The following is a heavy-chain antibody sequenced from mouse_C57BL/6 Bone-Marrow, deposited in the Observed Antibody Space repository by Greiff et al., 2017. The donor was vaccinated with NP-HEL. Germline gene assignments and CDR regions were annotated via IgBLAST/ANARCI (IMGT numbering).Heavy chain of an antibody. Sequence: VQLQQSGAELVRPGTSVKVSCKASGYAFTNYLIEWVKQRPGQGLEWIGVINPGSGGTYYNEKFKGTATLTADKSSRPAYMQLSSLTSEDSAVYFCARYSTGTDFEDWGQGTTLTVSS. D-gene: IGHD4-1*02. CDR3: ARYSTGTDFED. J-gene: IGHJ2*01. CDR2: INPGSGGT. CDR1: GYAFTNYL. V-gene: IGHV1-54*01.